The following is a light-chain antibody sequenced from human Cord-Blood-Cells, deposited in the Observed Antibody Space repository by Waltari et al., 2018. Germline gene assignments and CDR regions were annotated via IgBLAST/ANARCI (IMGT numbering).Light chain of an antibody. J-gene: IGKJ3*01. CDR1: QSISSW. CDR3: QQYNSYSFT. CDR2: KAS. Sequence: DIQMTQSPSTLSASVGDRVTITCRASQSISSWLAWYQQKQGKAPKLLIYKASSLESGVPSRFSGSGSGTEFTLTISSLQPDDFATYYCQQYNSYSFTFGPGTKVDIK. V-gene: IGKV1-5*03.